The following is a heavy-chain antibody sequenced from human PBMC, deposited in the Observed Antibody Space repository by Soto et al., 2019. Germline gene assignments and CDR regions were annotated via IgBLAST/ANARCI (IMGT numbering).Heavy chain of an antibody. Sequence: ASVKVSCKASGYTFTSYAMHWVRQAPGQRLEWKGWINAGNGNTKYSQKFQGRVTITRDTSASTAYMELSSLRSEDTAVYYCARGKWITSDWGPTRENYYELDVWGQGTTVTVSS. J-gene: IGHJ6*02. CDR3: ARGKWITSDWGPTRENYYELDV. D-gene: IGHD7-27*01. CDR2: INAGNGNT. V-gene: IGHV1-3*01. CDR1: GYTFTSYA.